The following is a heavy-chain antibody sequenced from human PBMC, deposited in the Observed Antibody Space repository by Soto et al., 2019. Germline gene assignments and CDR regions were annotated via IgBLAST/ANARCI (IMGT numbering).Heavy chain of an antibody. Sequence: PGGSLRLSCAASGFTFSSYWMSWVRQAPGKGLEWVANIKQDGSEKYYVDSVKGRFTISRDNAKDSLYLQMNSLRAEDTAVYYCARDLEQQLFDYWGQGTLVTVSS. V-gene: IGHV3-7*01. CDR2: IKQDGSEK. D-gene: IGHD6-13*01. J-gene: IGHJ4*02. CDR3: ARDLEQQLFDY. CDR1: GFTFSSYW.